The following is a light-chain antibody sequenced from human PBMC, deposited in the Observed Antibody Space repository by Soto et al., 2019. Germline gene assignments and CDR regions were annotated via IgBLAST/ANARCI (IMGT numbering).Light chain of an antibody. CDR3: CSSASDSKVL. Sequence: QSALTQPASVSGSPGQSVTISCTGTSSDVGSYNLVSWYQHHPGKAPKLMIYEGTKRPSGVSNRFSGSKSGNTASLTVSGLHAEDEADYYSCSSASDSKVLFGGGTKLTVL. J-gene: IGLJ2*01. CDR2: EGT. CDR1: SSDVGSYNL. V-gene: IGLV2-23*01.